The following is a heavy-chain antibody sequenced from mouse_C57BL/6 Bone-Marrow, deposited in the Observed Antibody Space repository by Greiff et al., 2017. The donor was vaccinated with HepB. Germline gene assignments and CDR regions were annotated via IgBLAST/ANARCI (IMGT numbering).Heavy chain of an antibody. CDR1: GFSLTSYA. Sequence: VKLVESGPGLVAPSQSLSITCTVSGFSLTSYAISWVRQPPGKGLEWLGVIWTGGGTNYNSALKSRLSISKDNSKSQVFLKMNSLQTDDTARYYCARKGAYYGSSYDWYFDVWGTGTTVTVSS. CDR2: IWTGGGT. CDR3: ARKGAYYGSSYDWYFDV. V-gene: IGHV2-9-1*01. J-gene: IGHJ1*03. D-gene: IGHD1-1*01.